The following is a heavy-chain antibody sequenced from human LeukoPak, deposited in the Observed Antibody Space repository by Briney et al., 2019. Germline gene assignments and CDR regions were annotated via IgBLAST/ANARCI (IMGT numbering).Heavy chain of an antibody. CDR3: ARVAAAGRSAFDI. V-gene: IGHV1-46*01. CDR2: INPSGGST. Sequence: ASVKVSCKASGYTFTSYYMHWVRQAPGQGLEWMGIINPSGGSTSYARKFQGRVTMTRDTSTSTVYMELSSLRSEDTAVYYCARVAAAGRSAFDIWGQGTMVTVSS. J-gene: IGHJ3*02. D-gene: IGHD6-13*01. CDR1: GYTFTSYY.